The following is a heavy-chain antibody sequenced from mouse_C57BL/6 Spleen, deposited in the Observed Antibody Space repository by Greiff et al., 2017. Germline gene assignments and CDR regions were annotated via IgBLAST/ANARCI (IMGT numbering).Heavy chain of an antibody. CDR3: ARQGIYDGYYRWFAY. CDR1: GFTFSSYG. D-gene: IGHD2-3*01. CDR2: ISSGGSYT. V-gene: IGHV5-6*01. J-gene: IGHJ3*01. Sequence: EVQRVESGGDLVKPGGSLKLSCAASGFTFSSYGMSWVRQTPDKRLEWVATISSGGSYTYYPDSVKGRFTISRDNAKNTLYLQMRSLKSEDTAMYYVARQGIYDGYYRWFAYWGQGTLVTVAA.